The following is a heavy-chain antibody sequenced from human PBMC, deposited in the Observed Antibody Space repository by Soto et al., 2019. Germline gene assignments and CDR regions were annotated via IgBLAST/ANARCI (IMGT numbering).Heavy chain of an antibody. V-gene: IGHV1-58*01. CDR3: AADLRGYDILTGYYVYYYYYGMDV. J-gene: IGHJ6*02. CDR2: IVVGSGNT. CDR1: GFTFTSSA. Sequence: GASVKFSCKASGFTFTSSAVQWMRQARGQRLEWIGWIVVGSGNTNYAQKFQERVTITRDMSTSTAYMELSSLRSEDTAVYYCAADLRGYDILTGYYVYYYYYGMDVWGQGTTVTVS. D-gene: IGHD3-9*01.